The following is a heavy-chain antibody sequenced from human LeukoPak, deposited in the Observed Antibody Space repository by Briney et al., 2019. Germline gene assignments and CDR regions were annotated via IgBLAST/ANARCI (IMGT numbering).Heavy chain of an antibody. D-gene: IGHD6-13*01. V-gene: IGHV1-69*04. CDR2: IIPILGIA. Sequence: SVKVSCKHSLGTFSSYVLSWVRQAPGQGLEWMGRIIPILGIANYAQKFQGTVTITADKSTSTAYMELSSLRSEDTVVYYCARDRVAAAGTPVAEYFKYSGQGTLVTVSS. CDR3: ARDRVAAAGTPVAEYFKY. J-gene: IGHJ1*01. CDR1: LGTFSSYV.